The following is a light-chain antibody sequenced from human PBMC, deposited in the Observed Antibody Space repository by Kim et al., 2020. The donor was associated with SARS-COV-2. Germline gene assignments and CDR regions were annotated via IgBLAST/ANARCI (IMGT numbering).Light chain of an antibody. CDR3: LRHDSYPLT. Sequence: DIQMTQSPSSLSASVGDRVTITCRASQVIRNDLGWYQQKPEKAPKRLIYGASSLQSGVPSRFTGSGSGTEFTLTISSLQPEDFATYYCLRHDSYPLTFGGGTKVDIK. J-gene: IGKJ4*01. CDR2: GAS. CDR1: QVIRND. V-gene: IGKV1-17*01.